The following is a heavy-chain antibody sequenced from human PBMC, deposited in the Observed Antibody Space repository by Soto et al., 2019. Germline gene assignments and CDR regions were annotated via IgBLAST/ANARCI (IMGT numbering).Heavy chain of an antibody. Sequence: PGGSLRLSCAASGFTFAVHAMSWVRQAPGKGLEWVSSISGLGGTTHYADSVTGRFNISRDNSNSMMYLQVNRLRVEDTAIYYCVKDRLARKLQLQFDSWGQGTPVTVSS. CDR2: ISGLGGTT. CDR1: GFTFAVHA. J-gene: IGHJ4*02. V-gene: IGHV3-23*01. D-gene: IGHD2-21*01. CDR3: VKDRLARKLQLQFDS.